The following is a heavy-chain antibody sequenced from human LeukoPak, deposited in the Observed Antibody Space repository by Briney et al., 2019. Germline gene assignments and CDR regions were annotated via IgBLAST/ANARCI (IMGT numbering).Heavy chain of an antibody. J-gene: IGHJ4*02. Sequence: ASVKVSCKASGYTFTSYDTNWVRQATGQGLEWMGWMNPNSGNTGYAQKFQGRVTMTRNTSISTAYMELSSLRSEDTAVYYCARASVGAKIRYSFGYWGQGTLVTVSS. CDR1: GYTFTSYD. V-gene: IGHV1-8*01. CDR3: ARASVGAKIRYSFGY. D-gene: IGHD1-26*01. CDR2: MNPNSGNT.